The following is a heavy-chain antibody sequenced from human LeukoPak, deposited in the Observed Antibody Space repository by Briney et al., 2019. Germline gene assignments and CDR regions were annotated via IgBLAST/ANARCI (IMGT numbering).Heavy chain of an antibody. CDR3: AHPTEYSSSWYGNWFDP. CDR1: GFTFSSYG. Sequence: GGSLRLSCAASGFTFSSYGMSWVRQAPDKGLEWVAFIRYDGSNKCYADSVKGRFTISRDNSKNTLYLQMNSLRAEDTAVYYCAHPTEYSSSWYGNWFDPWGQGTLVTVSS. CDR2: IRYDGSNK. V-gene: IGHV3-30*02. J-gene: IGHJ5*02. D-gene: IGHD6-13*01.